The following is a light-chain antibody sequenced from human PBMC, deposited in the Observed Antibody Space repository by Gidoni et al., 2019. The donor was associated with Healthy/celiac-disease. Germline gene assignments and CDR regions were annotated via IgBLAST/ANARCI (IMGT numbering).Light chain of an antibody. Sequence: DILLTHSPGTLSLSPGERATLSCRASQSVSISYLAWYQQKPGQAPRLLLNGASSRATGIPDRWSGRGAGTEVTLTISRMEPEDVAVNYCQQYGSSPPWTFGQGTKVEIK. CDR3: QQYGSSPPWT. V-gene: IGKV3-20*01. CDR2: GAS. CDR1: QSVSISY. J-gene: IGKJ1*01.